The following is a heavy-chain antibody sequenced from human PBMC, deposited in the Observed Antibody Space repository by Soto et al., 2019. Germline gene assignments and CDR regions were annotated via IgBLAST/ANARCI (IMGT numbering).Heavy chain of an antibody. CDR2: ISYDGSNK. CDR3: ARGYDFWSGYTGLDYFDY. Sequence: GGSLRLSCAASGFTFSSYAMHWVRQAPGKGLEWVAVISYDGSNKYYADSVKGRFTISRDNSKNTLYLQMNSLRAEDTAVYYCARGYDFWSGYTGLDYFDYWGQGTLVTVSS. D-gene: IGHD3-3*01. CDR1: GFTFSSYA. V-gene: IGHV3-30-3*01. J-gene: IGHJ4*02.